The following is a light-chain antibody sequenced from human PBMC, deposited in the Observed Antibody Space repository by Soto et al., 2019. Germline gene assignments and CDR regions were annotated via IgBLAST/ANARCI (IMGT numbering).Light chain of an antibody. CDR1: QSVSSY. Sequence: EIVMTQSPATLSVSPGERVTLSCRASQSVSSYLAWYQHKPGQPPRLLIYGASTRATCIPARFSGTGSGTDFTLTISSMQSEDSAVYFCQQCSDWPLFTFGQGTRLEIK. CDR3: QQCSDWPLFT. CDR2: GAS. J-gene: IGKJ5*01. V-gene: IGKV3-15*01.